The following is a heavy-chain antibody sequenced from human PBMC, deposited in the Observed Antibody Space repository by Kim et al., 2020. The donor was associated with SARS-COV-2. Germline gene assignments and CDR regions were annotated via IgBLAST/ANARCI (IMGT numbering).Heavy chain of an antibody. D-gene: IGHD5-18*01. CDR3: ARDDRGEQLWSPYYYYGMDV. Sequence: SETLSLTCAVYGGSFSGYYWSWIRQPPGKGLEWIGEINHSGSTNYNPSLKSRVTISVDTSKNQFSLKLSSVTAADTAVYYCARDDRGEQLWSPYYYYGMDVWGQGTTVTVSS. V-gene: IGHV4-34*01. J-gene: IGHJ6*02. CDR2: INHSGST. CDR1: GGSFSGYY.